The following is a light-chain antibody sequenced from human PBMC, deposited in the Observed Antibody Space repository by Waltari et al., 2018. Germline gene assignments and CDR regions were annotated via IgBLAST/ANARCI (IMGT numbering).Light chain of an antibody. CDR1: ESLGSE. J-gene: IGKJ1*01. CDR2: DAS. CDR3: QQYRTYPWT. V-gene: IGKV1-5*01. Sequence: DIQMTQSPSTLSASIGGRVTTNCRASESLGSELAWYQQRPGKAPNILIYDASSLQPGVPSRFSGSGSGTEFTLTINNLQPDDFVTYFCQQYRTYPWTFGQETKVEI.